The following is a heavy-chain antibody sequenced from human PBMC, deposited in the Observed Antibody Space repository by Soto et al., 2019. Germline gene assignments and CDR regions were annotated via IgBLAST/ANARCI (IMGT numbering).Heavy chain of an antibody. Sequence: QVQLVESGGGVVQPGRSLRLSCAASGFTFGTYAMHWVRQAPGKGLEWVAVVSYDGTNKYYAGSVRGRFTIYRDNSKNTLYLQMNSLRTEDTAVYYWVRDLGERSYDSWSGLKYYYYGIDVWGQGTTVTVSS. J-gene: IGHJ6*02. CDR1: GFTFGTYA. D-gene: IGHD3-3*01. CDR3: VRDLGERSYDSWSGLKYYYYGIDV. V-gene: IGHV3-30-3*01. CDR2: VSYDGTNK.